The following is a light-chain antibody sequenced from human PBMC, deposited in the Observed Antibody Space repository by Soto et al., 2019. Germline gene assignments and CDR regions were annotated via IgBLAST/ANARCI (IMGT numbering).Light chain of an antibody. Sequence: QSVLTQPPSASGTPGQRVTISCSGSSSNIGSNTVNWYRQLPGTAPKLPIYNSNLRPSGVPDRFSGSKSGTSASLAISGLQSGDEADYYCASWDDSLNGHAVFGGGTQLTVL. CDR1: SSNIGSNT. CDR3: ASWDDSLNGHAV. V-gene: IGLV1-44*01. CDR2: NSN. J-gene: IGLJ7*01.